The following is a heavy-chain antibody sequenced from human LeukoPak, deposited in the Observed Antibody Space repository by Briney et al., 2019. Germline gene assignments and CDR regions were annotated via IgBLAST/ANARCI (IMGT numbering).Heavy chain of an antibody. CDR3: ARDPAHGYCSGTNCDNYYYYGMDV. CDR2: IYYSGST. CDR1: GGSISSGVYY. J-gene: IGHJ6*02. V-gene: IGHV4-31*03. Sequence: SQTLSLTCTVSGGSISSGVYYWNWIRQHPGKGLEWIGYIYYSGSTYYNPSLKSRVTISVDTSKNQFSLKLTSVTAADTAVYYCARDPAHGYCSGTNCDNYYYYGMDVWGQGTTVTVSS. D-gene: IGHD2-2*02.